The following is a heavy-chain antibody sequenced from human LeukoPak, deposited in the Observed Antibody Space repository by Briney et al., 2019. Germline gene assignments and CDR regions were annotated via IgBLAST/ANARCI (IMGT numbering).Heavy chain of an antibody. CDR2: IIPIFGTA. V-gene: IGHV1-69*13. CDR3: ARAVGSGYYGSGSYYTFDY. CDR1: GGTFSSYA. D-gene: IGHD3-10*01. J-gene: IGHJ4*02. Sequence: SVKVSCKASGGTFSSYAISWVRQAPGQGLEWMGGIIPIFGTANYAQKFQGRVTITADESTSTAYMELSSLRSEDTAVYYCARAVGSGYYGSGSYYTFDYWGQGTLVTVSS.